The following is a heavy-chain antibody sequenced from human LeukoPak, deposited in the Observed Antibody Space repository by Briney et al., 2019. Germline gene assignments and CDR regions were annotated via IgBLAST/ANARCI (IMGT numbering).Heavy chain of an antibody. CDR1: GFTFSDYY. Sequence: PGGSLRLSCAASGFTFSDYYMSWIRQAPGKGLEWVSYISNSGITIHYAGSVRGRFTISRDNAKNSLYLQMNSLRAEDTAVYYCARDERATQRGVGYYYYMDVWGKGTTVTVSS. CDR3: ARDERATQRGVGYYYYMDV. V-gene: IGHV3-11*01. CDR2: ISNSGITI. D-gene: IGHD1-26*01. J-gene: IGHJ6*03.